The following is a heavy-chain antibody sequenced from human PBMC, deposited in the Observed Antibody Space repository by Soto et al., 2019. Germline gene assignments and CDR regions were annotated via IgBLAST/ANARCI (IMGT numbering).Heavy chain of an antibody. CDR2: ISGSDGKT. CDR1: GFSFGSYA. V-gene: IGHV3-23*01. J-gene: IGHJ4*02. Sequence: GGSLRLSCAASGFSFGSYALSWVRQAPGKGLEWASTISGSDGKTFYADSVKGRFSISRDTSQSTLYLQMNSLRADDTAMYYCARWSYLDYWGQGTRVTVSS. D-gene: IGHD3-3*01. CDR3: ARWSYLDY.